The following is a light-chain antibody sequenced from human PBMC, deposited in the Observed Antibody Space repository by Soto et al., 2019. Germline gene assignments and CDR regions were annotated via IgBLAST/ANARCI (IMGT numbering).Light chain of an antibody. CDR3: QVWDSSSDHGV. CDR1: NIGSKS. V-gene: IGLV3-21*04. Sequence: SYELTQPPSVSVAPGKTARITCGGNNIGSKSVHWYQQKPGQAPVVVIYYDSDRPSGIPERFSGSNSGNTATLTISRVEAXXXADYYCQVWDSSSDHGVFGGGTKVTVL. J-gene: IGLJ2*01. CDR2: YDS.